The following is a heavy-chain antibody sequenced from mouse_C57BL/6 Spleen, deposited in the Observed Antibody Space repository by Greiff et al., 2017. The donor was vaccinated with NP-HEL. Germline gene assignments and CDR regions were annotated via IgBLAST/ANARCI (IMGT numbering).Heavy chain of an antibody. Sequence: EVKLVESGGGLVKPGGSLKLSCAASGFTFSSYTMSWVRQTPEKRLEWVATISGGGGNTYYPDSVKGRFTISRDNAKNTLYLQMSSLRSEDTALYYCARPPLYGNYWYFDVWGTGTTVTVSS. CDR1: GFTFSSYT. CDR3: ARPPLYGNYWYFDV. D-gene: IGHD2-1*01. CDR2: ISGGGGNT. V-gene: IGHV5-9*01. J-gene: IGHJ1*03.